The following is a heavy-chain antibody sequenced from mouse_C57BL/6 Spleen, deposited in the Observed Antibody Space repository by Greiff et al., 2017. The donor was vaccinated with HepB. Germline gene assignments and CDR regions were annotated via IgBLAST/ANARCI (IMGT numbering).Heavy chain of an antibody. CDR3: ARDWDVIDY. J-gene: IGHJ2*01. V-gene: IGHV2-2*01. CDR2: IWSGGST. D-gene: IGHD4-1*01. CDR1: GFSLTSYG. Sequence: VKLMESGPGLVQPSQSLSITCTVSGFSLTSYGVHWVRQSPGKGLEWLGVIWSGGSTDYNAAFISRRSISKDNSKSHVFFKMNSLQADDTAIYYCARDWDVIDYWGQGTTLTVSS.